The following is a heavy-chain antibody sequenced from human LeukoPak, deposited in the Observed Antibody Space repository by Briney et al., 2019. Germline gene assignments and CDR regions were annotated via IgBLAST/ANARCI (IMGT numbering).Heavy chain of an antibody. CDR2: ISWNSDSA. J-gene: IGHJ5*02. Sequence: GGSLRLSCEGSGFTFGDYGMSWVRQAPGKGPEWVAGISWNSDSAGYPDSVKGRFTISRDNAKNSLYLQMNSLRVEDTALYYCARDRRGITGTEWFDPWGQGTLVTVSS. D-gene: IGHD1-20*01. CDR3: ARDRRGITGTEWFDP. V-gene: IGHV3-20*04. CDR1: GFTFGDYG.